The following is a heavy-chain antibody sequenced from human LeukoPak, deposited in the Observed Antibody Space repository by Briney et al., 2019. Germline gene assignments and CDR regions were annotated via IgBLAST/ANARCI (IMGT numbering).Heavy chain of an antibody. CDR3: AELGITMIGGV. J-gene: IGHJ6*04. CDR2: ISSSGSTI. V-gene: IGHV3-11*04. CDR1: GFSFSNHY. D-gene: IGHD3-10*02. Sequence: GGSLRLSCAASGFSFSNHYMNWVRQAPGKGLEWVSYISSSGSTIYYADSVKGRSTISRDNAKNSLYLQMNSLRAEDTAVYYCAELGITMIGGVWGKGTTVTISS.